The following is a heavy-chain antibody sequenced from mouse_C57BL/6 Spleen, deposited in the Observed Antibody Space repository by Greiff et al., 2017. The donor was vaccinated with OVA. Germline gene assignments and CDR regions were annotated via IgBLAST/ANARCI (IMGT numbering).Heavy chain of an antibody. V-gene: IGHV5-17*01. CDR1: GFTFSDYG. CDR3: ARGEYYYAMDY. CDR2: ISSGSSTI. J-gene: IGHJ4*01. Sequence: EVNVVESGGGLVKPGGSLKLSCAASGFTFSDYGMHWVRQAPEKGLEWVAYISSGSSTIYYADTVKGRFTISRDNAKNTLFLQMTSLRSEDTAMYYCARGEYYYAMDYWGQGTSVTVSS.